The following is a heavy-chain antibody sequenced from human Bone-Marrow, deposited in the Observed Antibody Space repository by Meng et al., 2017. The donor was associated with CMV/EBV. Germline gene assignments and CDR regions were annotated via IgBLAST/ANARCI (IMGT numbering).Heavy chain of an antibody. J-gene: IGHJ4*02. CDR2: IYSGGSST. V-gene: IGHV3-23*03. CDR3: AKGIVVVPAARYFDY. Sequence: GGSLRLSCAASGFTVSSNYMSWVRQAPGKGLEWVSVIYSGGSSTYYADSVKGRFTISRDNSKNTLYLQMNSLRAEDTAVYYCAKGIVVVPAARYFDYWGQGTLVTVSS. CDR1: GFTVSSNY. D-gene: IGHD2-2*01.